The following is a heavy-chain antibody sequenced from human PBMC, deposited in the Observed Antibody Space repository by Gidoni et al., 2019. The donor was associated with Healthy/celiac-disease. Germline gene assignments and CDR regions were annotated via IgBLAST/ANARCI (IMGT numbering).Heavy chain of an antibody. CDR1: GFTVRGHA. CDR3: TRRSVAGRNWYFDL. CDR2: IRSKANSYAT. V-gene: IGHV3-73*01. J-gene: IGHJ2*01. D-gene: IGHD6-19*01. Sequence: EVQLVESGGGLVQPGGSLKLSCAASGFTVRGHAMHWVRQASGKGLEWVGRIRSKANSYATAYAASVKGRFTISRDDSKNTAYLQMNSLKTEDTAVYYCTRRSVAGRNWYFDLWGRGTLVTVSS.